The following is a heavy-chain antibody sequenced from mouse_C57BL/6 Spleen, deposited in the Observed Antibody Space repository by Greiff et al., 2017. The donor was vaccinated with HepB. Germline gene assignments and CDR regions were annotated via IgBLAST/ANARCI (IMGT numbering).Heavy chain of an antibody. Sequence: VKVVESGPELVKPGASVKISCKASGYAFSSSWMNWVKQRPGKGLEWIGRIYPGDGDTNSNGKFKGKATLTADKSSSTAYMQLSSLTSEDSAVYFCAREVAYWGQGTTLTVSS. CDR1: GYAFSSSW. V-gene: IGHV1-82*01. J-gene: IGHJ2*01. CDR3: AREVAY. CDR2: IYPGDGDT. D-gene: IGHD1-1*02.